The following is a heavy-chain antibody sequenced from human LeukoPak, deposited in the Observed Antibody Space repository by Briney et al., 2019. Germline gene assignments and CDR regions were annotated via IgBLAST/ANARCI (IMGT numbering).Heavy chain of an antibody. CDR1: GFTFSNYG. V-gene: IGHV3-33*01. CDR3: ARGGGGYSYGPYDY. D-gene: IGHD5-18*01. CDR2: IWYDGSNK. J-gene: IGHJ4*02. Sequence: PGGSLRLSCAASGFTFSNYGMHWVRQAPGKGLEWVAVIWYDGSNKHYADSVKGRFTISRDNSKNTLYLQMNSLRAEDTAVYYCARGGGGYSYGPYDYWGQGTLVTVSS.